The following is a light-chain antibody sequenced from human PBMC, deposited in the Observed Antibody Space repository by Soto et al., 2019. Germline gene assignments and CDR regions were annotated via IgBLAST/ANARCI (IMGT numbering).Light chain of an antibody. CDR3: QQYNNWPPMT. CDR2: SAS. CDR1: QRINIY. Sequence: DIQMTQSPSSLSTSIGDRVTITCRSSQRINIYLNWYRQKPGKAPELLIYSASNLQSGVPSRFSGSGSGTEFTLTISSLQSEDFAVYYCQQYNNWPPMTFGQGTRLEIK. V-gene: IGKV1-39*01. J-gene: IGKJ5*01.